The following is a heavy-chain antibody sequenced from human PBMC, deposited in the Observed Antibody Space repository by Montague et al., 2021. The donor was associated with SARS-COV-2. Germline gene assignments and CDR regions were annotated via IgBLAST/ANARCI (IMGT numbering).Heavy chain of an antibody. J-gene: IGHJ5*02. Sequence: SETLSLTCTVSRGSITNSDYYWGWIRQSPGKGLEWIASIYYSGSVFYKPPLESRVTISVDTSKNQFSLEVTSVTAADTAVYYCARHIVSNNRVAWFDPWGQGTLVTVSS. V-gene: IGHV4-39*01. CDR1: RGSITNSDYY. D-gene: IGHD3-16*02. CDR2: IYYSGSV. CDR3: ARHIVSNNRVAWFDP.